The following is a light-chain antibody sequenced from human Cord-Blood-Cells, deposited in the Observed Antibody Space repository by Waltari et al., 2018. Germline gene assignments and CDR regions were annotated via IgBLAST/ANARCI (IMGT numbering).Light chain of an antibody. V-gene: IGKV3-11*01. Sequence: EIGLNKSPAPLSLSPGERATLSCRASQSVSSYLAWYQQKPGQAPRLLIYDASNRATGIPARFSGSGSGTDFTLTISSLEPEDFAVYYCQQRSNWPPLTFGGGTKVEIK. J-gene: IGKJ4*01. CDR1: QSVSSY. CDR2: DAS. CDR3: QQRSNWPPLT.